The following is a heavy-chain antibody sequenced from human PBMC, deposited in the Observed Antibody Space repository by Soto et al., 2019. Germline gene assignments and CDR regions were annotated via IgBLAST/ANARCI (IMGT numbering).Heavy chain of an antibody. CDR1: GFTFSSYA. CDR2: ISYDGSNK. J-gene: IGHJ6*02. D-gene: IGHD3-3*01. Sequence: PGGSLRLSCAASGFTFSSYAMHWVRQAPGKGLEWVAVISYDGSNKYYADSVKGRFTISRDNSKNTLYLQMNSLRAEDTAVYYCAREYVLRFLEWSSPATRHGGSGMDVWGQGTTVTVSS. V-gene: IGHV3-30-3*01. CDR3: AREYVLRFLEWSSPATRHGGSGMDV.